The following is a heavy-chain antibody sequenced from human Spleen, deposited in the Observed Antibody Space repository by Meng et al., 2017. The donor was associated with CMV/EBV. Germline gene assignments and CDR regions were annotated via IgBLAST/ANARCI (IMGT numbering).Heavy chain of an antibody. CDR1: GSSVSSGGYY. V-gene: IGHV4-61*08. CDR3: AKAYLASNYPWDWFDP. CDR2: IYNSGST. D-gene: IGHD4-11*01. J-gene: IGHJ5*02. Sequence: SETLSLTCTVSGSSVSSGGYYWSWIRQPPGKGLEWIGYIYNSGSTNYNASLRSRVTISLDTSKNQFSLELSSVTAEDTAVYYCAKAYLASNYPWDWFDPWGQGTLVTVSS.